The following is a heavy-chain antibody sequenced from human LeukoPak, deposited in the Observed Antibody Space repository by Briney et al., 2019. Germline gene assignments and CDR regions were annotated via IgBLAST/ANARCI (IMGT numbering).Heavy chain of an antibody. CDR3: ARRPHQIAARRNGGGGDY. J-gene: IGHJ4*02. D-gene: IGHD6-6*01. V-gene: IGHV3-21*04. CDR1: GFTFSSYS. Sequence: PGGSLRLSCAASGFTFSSYSMNWVRQAPGKGLEWVSSISSSSSYIYYADPVKGRFTISRDNSKNTLYLQMNSLRAEDTAVYYCARRPHQIAARRNGGGGDYWGQGTLVTVSS. CDR2: ISSSSSYI.